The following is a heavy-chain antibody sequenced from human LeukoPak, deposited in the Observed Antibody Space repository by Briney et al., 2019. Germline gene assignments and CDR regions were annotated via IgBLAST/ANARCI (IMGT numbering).Heavy chain of an antibody. V-gene: IGHV4-39*07. D-gene: IGHD1-26*01. J-gene: IGHJ4*02. Sequence: PSETLSLTCTVSGVSISSSSYYWGWIRQPPGKGLEWIGSIYYSGSTYYNPSLKSRVTISVDTSKNQFSLKLSSVTAADTAVYYCARGSSGSYTAIYFDYWGQGTLVTVSS. CDR2: IYYSGST. CDR3: ARGSSGSYTAIYFDY. CDR1: GVSISSSSYY.